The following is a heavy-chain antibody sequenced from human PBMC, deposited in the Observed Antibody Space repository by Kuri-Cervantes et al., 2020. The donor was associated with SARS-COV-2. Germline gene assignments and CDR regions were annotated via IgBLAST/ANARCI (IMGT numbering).Heavy chain of an antibody. V-gene: IGHV4-31*03. D-gene: IGHD3-10*01. CDR3: ARETYAGYYGSGSYYNSHWFDP. Sequence: SETLSLTCTVSGGSISSGGYYWSWIRQHPGKGLEWIGYIYYSGSTYYNPSLKSRVTISVDTSKNQFSLKLSSVTAADTAVYYRARETYAGYYGSGSYYNSHWFDPWGQGTLVTVSS. CDR1: GGSISSGGYY. CDR2: IYYSGST. J-gene: IGHJ5*02.